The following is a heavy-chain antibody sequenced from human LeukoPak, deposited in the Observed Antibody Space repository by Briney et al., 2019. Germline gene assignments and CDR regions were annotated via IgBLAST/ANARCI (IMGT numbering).Heavy chain of an antibody. CDR2: IIPILGIA. D-gene: IGHD2-2*01. CDR3: ASRSSTSCPRDAFDI. J-gene: IGHJ3*02. Sequence: SVKVSCTASGGTFSSYAISWVRQAPGQGLEWMGRIIPILGIANYAQTFQGRVTITADKSTSTAYMELSSLRSEDTAVYYCASRSSTSCPRDAFDIWGQGTMVTVSS. V-gene: IGHV1-69*04. CDR1: GGTFSSYA.